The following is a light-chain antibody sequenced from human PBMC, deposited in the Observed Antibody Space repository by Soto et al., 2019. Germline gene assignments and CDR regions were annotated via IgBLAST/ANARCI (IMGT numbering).Light chain of an antibody. Sequence: EIVLTQSPGTLSLSPGERATLSCRASQSVSSSYLAWYQQKPGQAPRLLIYDASSRATGIPDRFSGSGSGTDFTLTIIRLEPEDFELYYCQQYGSSLYTFGQGTKLEIK. CDR1: QSVSSSY. J-gene: IGKJ2*01. CDR3: QQYGSSLYT. CDR2: DAS. V-gene: IGKV3-20*01.